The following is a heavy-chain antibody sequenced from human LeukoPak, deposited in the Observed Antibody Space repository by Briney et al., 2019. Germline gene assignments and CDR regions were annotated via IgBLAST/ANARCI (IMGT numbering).Heavy chain of an antibody. J-gene: IGHJ6*02. D-gene: IGHD3-9*01. CDR3: ATLSPKKNYDILTGYYNGPYYYGMDV. CDR1: GYTFTGYY. CDR2: INPISGGT. V-gene: IGHV1-2*02. Sequence: ASVKVSCKASGYTFTGYYMHWVRQAPGQGLDWMGWINPISGGTMYPQKFQGRVTITADKSTSTAYMELSSLRSEDTAVYYCATLSPKKNYDILTGYYNGPYYYGMDVWGQGTTVTVSS.